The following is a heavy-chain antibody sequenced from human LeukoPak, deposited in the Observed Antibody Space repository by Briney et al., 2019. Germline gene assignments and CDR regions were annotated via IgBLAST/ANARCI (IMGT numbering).Heavy chain of an antibody. V-gene: IGHV3-21*01. D-gene: IGHD2-2*01. CDR2: ISSSSTYI. CDR3: ARAYCSSTRCSYYFDS. J-gene: IGHJ4*02. CDR1: GFTFSSYA. Sequence: GGYLRLSCAASGFTFSSYAMSWVRQAPGKGLESISSISSSSTYIYYADSVKGRFTISRDNAQNSLYLQMNSLRAEDTAVYYCARAYCSSTRCSYYFDSWGQGTLVTVSS.